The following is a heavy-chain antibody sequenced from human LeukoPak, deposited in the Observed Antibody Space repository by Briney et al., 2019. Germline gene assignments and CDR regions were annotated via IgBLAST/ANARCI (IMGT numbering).Heavy chain of an antibody. J-gene: IGHJ4*02. Sequence: SETLSLTCTVSGDSITSYYWSWVRQPPGKGLEWIGYIHYSGSTSYNPSLMSRVTISVDTSKTQFSLKLSSVRAEDTAVYYCARDYGAWSFDNWGQGTLVTVSS. CDR1: GDSITSYY. CDR3: ARDYGAWSFDN. CDR2: IHYSGST. V-gene: IGHV4-59*12. D-gene: IGHD3-3*01.